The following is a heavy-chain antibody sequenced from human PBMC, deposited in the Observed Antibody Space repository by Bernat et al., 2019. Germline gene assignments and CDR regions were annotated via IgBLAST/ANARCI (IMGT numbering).Heavy chain of an antibody. J-gene: IGHJ4*02. CDR1: GFTFSSYS. V-gene: IGHV3-21*01. CDR3: ARGRTSGSYEDY. CDR2: ISSSSSYI. Sequence: EVRLVESGGGLVKPGGSLRLSCAASGFTFSSYSMNWVRQAPGKGLEWVSSISSSSSYIYYADSVKGRFTISRDNAKNSLYLQMNSLRAEDTAVYYCARGRTSGSYEDYWGQGTLVTVSS. D-gene: IGHD1-26*01.